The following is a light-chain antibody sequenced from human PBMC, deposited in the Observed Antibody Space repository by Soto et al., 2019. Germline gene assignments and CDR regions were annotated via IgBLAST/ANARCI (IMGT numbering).Light chain of an antibody. CDR2: DVT. Sequence: QSVLTQPASVSGSPGQSITISCTGTSSDVGGYDYVSWYQQHPGKAPKHMIYDVTVRPSGVSNRFSGSKSGNTASLTISGLQAEDEADYYCNSYTSSSTPYVFGTGTKLTVL. CDR1: SSDVGGYDY. V-gene: IGLV2-14*03. J-gene: IGLJ1*01. CDR3: NSYTSSSTPYV.